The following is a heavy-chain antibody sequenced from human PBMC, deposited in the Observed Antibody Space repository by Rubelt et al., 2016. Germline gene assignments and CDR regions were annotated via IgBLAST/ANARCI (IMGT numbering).Heavy chain of an antibody. D-gene: IGHD5-24*01. J-gene: IGHJ4*02. V-gene: IGHV3-7*02. CDR2: IKQDGSEK. Sequence: VQLVESGGGLVQPGGSLRLSCAASGFTFSNYWMTWVRQAPGRGLEWVANIKQDGSEKKYVDSVKGRFTISRDNAKNSLYLQMNSLRAEDTAVYYCARVRRDGYKSHGSDYWGQGTLVTVSS. CDR1: GFTFSNYW. CDR3: ARVRRDGYKSHGSDY.